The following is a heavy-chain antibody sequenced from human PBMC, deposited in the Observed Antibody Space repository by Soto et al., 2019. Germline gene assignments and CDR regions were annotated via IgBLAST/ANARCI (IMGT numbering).Heavy chain of an antibody. CDR3: ARVSKIYPSALYYFDY. V-gene: IGHV4-61*08. J-gene: IGHJ4*02. Sequence: SETLSLTCTVSGGSISSGGYYWSWISQHPGKGLEWIGYIYYSGSTYYNPSLESRVTISVDTSKNQFSLKLSSVTAADTAVYYCARVSKIYPSALYYFDYWGQGTLVTVSS. CDR2: IYYSGST. CDR1: GGSISSGGYY.